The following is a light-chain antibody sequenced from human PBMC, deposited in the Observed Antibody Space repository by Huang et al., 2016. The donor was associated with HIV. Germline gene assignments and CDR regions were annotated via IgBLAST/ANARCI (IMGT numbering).Light chain of an antibody. V-gene: IGKV1-5*03. Sequence: DIQMTQSPSTLSASVGDRVTITCRASQSITSWLAWYQQKPGKAPKLLIYEASNSESGVPSRFSGSGSGTDFTLTINSLQPDDFATYNCQQYNSYPWTFGQGTKVEIK. CDR2: EAS. J-gene: IGKJ1*01. CDR3: QQYNSYPWT. CDR1: QSITSW.